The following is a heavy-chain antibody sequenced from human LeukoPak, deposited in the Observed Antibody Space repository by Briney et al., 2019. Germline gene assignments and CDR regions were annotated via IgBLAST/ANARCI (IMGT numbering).Heavy chain of an antibody. J-gene: IGHJ6*03. CDR2: ISYDGSNK. CDR3: VGYGSGSYYNYYMDV. V-gene: IGHV3-30*03. Sequence: PGRSLRLSCAASGFTFSSYGMHWVRQAPAKGLEWVAVISYDGSNKYYAHSVKGRFTISRDNSKNTLYLQMNSLRAEDTAVYYCVGYGSGSYYNYYMDVWGKGTTVTVSS. CDR1: GFTFSSYG. D-gene: IGHD3-10*01.